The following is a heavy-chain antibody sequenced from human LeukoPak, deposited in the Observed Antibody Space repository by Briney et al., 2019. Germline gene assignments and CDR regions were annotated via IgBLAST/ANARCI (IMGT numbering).Heavy chain of an antibody. J-gene: IGHJ4*02. V-gene: IGHV3-53*04. D-gene: IGHD1-7*01. CDR1: GFTVSSNY. CDR2: LYSGGST. CDR3: ARVGTTHYFDY. Sequence: PGGSLRLSCAASGFTVSSNYMSWVRQAPGKGLEWVSVLYSGGSTYYADSVQGRFTISRHNSKNTLYLQMNSLRVEDTAVYYCARVGTTHYFDYWGQGTLVSVSS.